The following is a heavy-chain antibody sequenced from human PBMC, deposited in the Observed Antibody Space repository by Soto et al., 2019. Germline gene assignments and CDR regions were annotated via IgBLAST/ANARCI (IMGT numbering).Heavy chain of an antibody. J-gene: IGHJ4*02. Sequence: ASVKVSCKVSGYTLTELSMHWVRQAPGKGLEWMGGFDPEDGETIYAQKFQGRVTMTEDTSTDTAYMELRSLRSEDTAVYYCATVSGRGYSYGPFDYWGQGTLVTVSS. CDR1: GYTLTELS. CDR3: ATVSGRGYSYGPFDY. CDR2: FDPEDGET. D-gene: IGHD5-18*01. V-gene: IGHV1-24*01.